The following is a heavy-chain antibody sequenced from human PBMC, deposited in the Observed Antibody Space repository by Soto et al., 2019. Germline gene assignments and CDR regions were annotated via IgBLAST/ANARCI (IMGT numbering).Heavy chain of an antibody. D-gene: IGHD4-4*01. CDR1: GYTFTGYY. J-gene: IGHJ5*02. CDR3: ARDAGSELTTVTSNNWFDP. Sequence: ASVKVSCKASGYTFTGYYMHWVRQAPGQGLEWMGWINPNSGGTNYAQKFQGWVTMTRDTSISTAYMELSRLRSDGTAVYYCARDAGSELTTVTSNNWFDPWGQGTLVTVSS. CDR2: INPNSGGT. V-gene: IGHV1-2*04.